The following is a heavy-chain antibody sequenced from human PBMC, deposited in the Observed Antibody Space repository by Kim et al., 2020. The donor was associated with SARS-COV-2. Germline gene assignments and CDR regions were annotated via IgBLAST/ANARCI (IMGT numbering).Heavy chain of an antibody. D-gene: IGHD3-10*01. J-gene: IGHJ4*02. CDR3: ASSYGSGSYYIGYYFDY. Sequence: SVKVSCKASGGTFSSYAISWVRQAPGQGLEWMGRIIPILDIANYAQKFQGRVTITADKSTSTAYMELSSLRSEDTAVYYCASSYGSGSYYIGYYFDYWGQGTLVTVSS. CDR2: IIPILDIA. V-gene: IGHV1-69*04. CDR1: GGTFSSYA.